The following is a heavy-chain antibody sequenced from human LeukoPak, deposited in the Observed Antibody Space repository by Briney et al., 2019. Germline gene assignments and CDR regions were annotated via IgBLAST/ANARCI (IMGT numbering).Heavy chain of an antibody. V-gene: IGHV1-58*01. J-gene: IGHJ4*02. Sequence: SVKVSCKASGFTFSNSAVQWVRRARGQRLEWIGWIVVGSGNTNYAQKFQERVTITRDMSTSTAYMELSSLRSEDTAVYYCAVDVIYESDWGQGTLVTVSS. CDR3: AVDVIYESD. CDR2: IVVGSGNT. D-gene: IGHD2/OR15-2a*01. CDR1: GFTFSNSA.